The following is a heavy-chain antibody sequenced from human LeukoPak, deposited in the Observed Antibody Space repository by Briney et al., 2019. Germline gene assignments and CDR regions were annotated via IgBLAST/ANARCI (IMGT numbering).Heavy chain of an antibody. CDR1: GGSISSSSYY. D-gene: IGHD3-9*01. CDR2: IYYSGST. Sequence: SETLSLTCTVSGGSISSSSYYWGWIRQPPGKGLEWIGSIYYSGSTYYNPSLKSRVTISVDTSKNQFSLKLSSVTAADTAVYYCARHVSPNVDLTGYYRIPPNWFDPWGQGTLVTVSS. J-gene: IGHJ5*02. CDR3: ARHVSPNVDLTGYYRIPPNWFDP. V-gene: IGHV4-39*01.